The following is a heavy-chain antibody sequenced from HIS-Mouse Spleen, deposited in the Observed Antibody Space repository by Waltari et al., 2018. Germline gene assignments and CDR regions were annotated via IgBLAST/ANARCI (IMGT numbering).Heavy chain of an antibody. Sequence: QLQLQESGPGLVKPSETLSLTCTVSGGSISSSSYYWGWIRQPPGKGLEWIGSIFYRGSTSYNPPLKSRVTISVDTSKNQFSLKLSSVTAADTAVYYCAREIPYSSSWYDWYFDLWGRGTLVTVSS. V-gene: IGHV4-39*07. CDR2: IFYRGST. J-gene: IGHJ2*01. CDR3: AREIPYSSSWYDWYFDL. CDR1: GGSISSSSYY. D-gene: IGHD6-13*01.